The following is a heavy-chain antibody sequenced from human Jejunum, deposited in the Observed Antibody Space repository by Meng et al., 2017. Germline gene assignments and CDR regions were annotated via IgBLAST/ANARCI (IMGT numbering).Heavy chain of an antibody. CDR2: VCYTRSP. CDR3: ARLKLRGPVKVDD. CDR1: GGSIMSSGNS. Sequence: QLHLQNSGPGLGNPSRPLSLTCTVSGGSIMSSGNSWGWIRQPPGKGLEWIGTVCYTRSPYYSPSLKSRVTISADTSRNQFSLKLSSVTAAGTAVYYCARLKLRGPVKVDDWGQGTLVTVSS. D-gene: IGHD1-26*01. V-gene: IGHV4-39*01. J-gene: IGHJ4*02.